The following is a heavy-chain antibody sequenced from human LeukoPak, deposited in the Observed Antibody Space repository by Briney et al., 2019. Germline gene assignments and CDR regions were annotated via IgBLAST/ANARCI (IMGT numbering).Heavy chain of an antibody. Sequence: GASLRLSCAASGFTFSNYAMSWVRQAPGKGLEWVSAISGSGGSTYYADSVKGRFTISRDNSKNTLYLQMNSLRAEDTAVYYCAKTSTSRDIVVVPVAYWGQGTLVTVSS. CDR3: AKTSTSRDIVVVPVAY. CDR1: GFTFSNYA. V-gene: IGHV3-23*01. D-gene: IGHD2-2*01. CDR2: ISGSGGST. J-gene: IGHJ4*02.